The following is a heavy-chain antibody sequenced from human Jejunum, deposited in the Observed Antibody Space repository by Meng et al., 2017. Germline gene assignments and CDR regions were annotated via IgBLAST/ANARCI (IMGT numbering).Heavy chain of an antibody. CDR1: GYPFDRFG. CDR3: ARSRDYAHDY. CDR2: ISAYTGKT. V-gene: IGHV1-18*01. Sequence: QVELVQPGAEVKKPGASMKVSCKASGYPFDRFGVSWIRQAPGQGLEWVGWISAYTGKTDYAQKFQGRVTLTTDTSTTTAYMELRSLRSDDTAVYYCARSRDYAHDYWGQGTLVTVSS. J-gene: IGHJ4*02. D-gene: IGHD4-17*01.